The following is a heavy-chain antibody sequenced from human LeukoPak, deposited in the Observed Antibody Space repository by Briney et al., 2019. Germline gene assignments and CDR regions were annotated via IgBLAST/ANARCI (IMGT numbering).Heavy chain of an antibody. Sequence: SETLSLTCAVYGGSFSGYYWSWIRQPPGKGLEWIGDINHSGSTNYNPSLKSRVTISVDTSKNQFSLKLSSVTAADTAVYYCARGKCSSTSCPRYYYGMDVWGKGTTVTVSS. D-gene: IGHD2-2*01. V-gene: IGHV4-34*01. J-gene: IGHJ6*04. CDR1: GGSFSGYY. CDR3: ARGKCSSTSCPRYYYGMDV. CDR2: INHSGST.